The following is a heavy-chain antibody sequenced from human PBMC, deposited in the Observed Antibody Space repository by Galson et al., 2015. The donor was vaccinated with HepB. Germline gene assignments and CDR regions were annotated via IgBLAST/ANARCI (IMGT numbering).Heavy chain of an antibody. Sequence: QSGAEVKKPGESLRISCKGSGYSFTSYWISWVRQMPGKGLEWMGRIDPGDSYTNYSPSFQGHVTISADKSISTAYLQWSSLKASDTAMYYCARQGVVVTASDAFDIWGQGTMVTVSS. V-gene: IGHV5-10-1*01. D-gene: IGHD2-21*02. CDR2: IDPGDSYT. CDR3: ARQGVVVTASDAFDI. J-gene: IGHJ3*02. CDR1: GYSFTSYW.